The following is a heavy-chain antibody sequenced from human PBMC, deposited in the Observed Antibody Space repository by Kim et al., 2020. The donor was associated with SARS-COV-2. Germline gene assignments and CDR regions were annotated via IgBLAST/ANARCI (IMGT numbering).Heavy chain of an antibody. CDR2: IIPIFGTA. J-gene: IGHJ5*02. CDR1: GGTFSSYA. V-gene: IGHV1-69*13. Sequence: SVKVSCKASGGTFSSYAISWVRQAPGQGLEWMGGIIPIFGTANYAQKFQGRVTITADESTSTAYMELSSLRSEDTAVYYCARDYGGNYYGSDWFDPWGQGTLVTVSS. D-gene: IGHD3-10*01. CDR3: ARDYGGNYYGSDWFDP.